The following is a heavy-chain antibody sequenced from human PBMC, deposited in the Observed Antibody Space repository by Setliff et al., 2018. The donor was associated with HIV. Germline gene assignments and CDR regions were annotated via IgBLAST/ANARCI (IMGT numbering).Heavy chain of an antibody. CDR2: INTHTGSP. CDR1: GYTFINYA. Sequence: ASVKVSCKASGYTFINYAMNWVRQAPGQGLEWMGWINTHTGSPTYAQAFIGRFVFSVDTSVSTAYLQISSLKAEDTAVYYCARALYGDYGGDINWFDPWGQGTLVTVSS. D-gene: IGHD4-17*01. J-gene: IGHJ5*02. V-gene: IGHV7-4-1*02. CDR3: ARALYGDYGGDINWFDP.